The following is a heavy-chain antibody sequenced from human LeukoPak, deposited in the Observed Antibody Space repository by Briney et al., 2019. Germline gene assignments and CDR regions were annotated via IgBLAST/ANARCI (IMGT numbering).Heavy chain of an antibody. CDR2: INPNSGGT. Sequence: ASVKVSCKASGYTFTGYYMHWVRQAPGQGLEWMGWINPNSGGTNYAQKFQGRVTMTRDTSISTAYMELSRLRSDDTAVYYCARRRDYDYVWGSYRYTKTLDYWGQGTLVTVSS. CDR1: GYTFTGYY. V-gene: IGHV1-2*02. D-gene: IGHD3-16*02. CDR3: ARRRDYDYVWGSYRYTKTLDY. J-gene: IGHJ4*02.